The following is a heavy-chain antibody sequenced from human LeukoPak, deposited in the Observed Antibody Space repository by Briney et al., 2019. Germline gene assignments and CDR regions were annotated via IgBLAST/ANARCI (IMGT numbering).Heavy chain of an antibody. CDR3: ARSYYYDSSGYCFDY. J-gene: IGHJ4*02. CDR2: IIPIFGTA. CDR1: GGTFSSYA. Sequence: ASVKVSCKASGGTFSSYAISWVRQAPGQGLEWMGGIIPIFGTANYAQKVQGRVTITADESTSTAYMELSSLRSEDTAVYYCARSYYYDSSGYCFDYWGQGTLVTVSS. V-gene: IGHV1-69*13. D-gene: IGHD3-22*01.